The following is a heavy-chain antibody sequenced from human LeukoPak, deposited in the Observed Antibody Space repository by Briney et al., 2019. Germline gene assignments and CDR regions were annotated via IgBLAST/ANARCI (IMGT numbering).Heavy chain of an antibody. J-gene: IGHJ4*02. Sequence: PGGSLRLSCAASGFTFSSYAMSWVRQAPGKGPEWVSAISGSGGSTYYADSVKGRFTISRDNSKNTLYLQMNSLRAEDTAVYYCAKDSHYDSSGSDYWGQGTLVTVSS. V-gene: IGHV3-23*01. CDR3: AKDSHYDSSGSDY. D-gene: IGHD3-22*01. CDR2: ISGSGGST. CDR1: GFTFSSYA.